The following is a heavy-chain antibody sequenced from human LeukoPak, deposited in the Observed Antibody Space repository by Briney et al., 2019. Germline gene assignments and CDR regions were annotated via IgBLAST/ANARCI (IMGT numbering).Heavy chain of an antibody. Sequence: GGSLRLSCAASGFTFSSYWMNWVRQAPGKGLEWVSSISSSSSYIYYADSVKGRFTISRDNAKNSLYLQMNSLRAEDTAVYYCARDLSGAFDIWGQGTMVTVSS. CDR1: GFTFSSYW. V-gene: IGHV3-21*01. CDR3: ARDLSGAFDI. D-gene: IGHD3-3*01. CDR2: ISSSSSYI. J-gene: IGHJ3*02.